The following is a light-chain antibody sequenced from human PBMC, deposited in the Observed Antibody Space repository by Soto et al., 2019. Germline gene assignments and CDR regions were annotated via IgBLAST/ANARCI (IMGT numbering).Light chain of an antibody. J-gene: IGLJ2*01. CDR3: QAWESSTRV. CDR1: KLGDKY. CDR2: QDS. V-gene: IGLV3-1*01. Sequence: SYELTQPPSVSVSPGQTASITCSGDKLGDKYACWYQQKPGQSPVLVIYQDSKRPSGIPERFSGSNSGNTATLTISGTQAMDEADYYCQAWESSTRVFGGGTKVTFL.